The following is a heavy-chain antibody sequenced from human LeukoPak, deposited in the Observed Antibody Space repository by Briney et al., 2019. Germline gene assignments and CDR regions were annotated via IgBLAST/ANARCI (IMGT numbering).Heavy chain of an antibody. J-gene: IGHJ6*02. Sequence: GGSLRLSCAASGFTFDDYAMHWVRQAPGKGLEWVSLISGDGGSTYYADSVKGRFTISRDNSKNSLYLQMNSLRTEDTALYYCAKDNYYGSGSYPEFSVRDYYYGMDVWGQGTTVTVSS. CDR1: GFTFDDYA. D-gene: IGHD3-10*01. CDR2: ISGDGGST. CDR3: AKDNYYGSGSYPEFSVRDYYYGMDV. V-gene: IGHV3-43*02.